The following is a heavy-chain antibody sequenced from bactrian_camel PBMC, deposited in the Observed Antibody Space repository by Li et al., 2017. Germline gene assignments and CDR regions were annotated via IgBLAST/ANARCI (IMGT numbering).Heavy chain of an antibody. V-gene: IGHV3S40*01. CDR2: ISNGSST. J-gene: IGHJ4*01. Sequence: DVQLVESGGGSVQAGGSLRLSCAASGFPFSTYAIHWVRQAPGKGLEWVSAISNGSSTYYEDSVKGRFTISKDDAKNTVYLQMDNLKPQDTAMYYCTVDPRGPGPRDMGWVPWEFGMWEKGTQVTVS. D-gene: IGHD3*01. CDR1: GFPFSTYA.